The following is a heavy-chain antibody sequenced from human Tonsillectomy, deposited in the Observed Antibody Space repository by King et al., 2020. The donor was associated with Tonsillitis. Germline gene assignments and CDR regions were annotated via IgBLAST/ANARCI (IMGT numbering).Heavy chain of an antibody. CDR1: GFTVRCYS. CDR3: ARDQPNSGSY. D-gene: IGHD1-26*01. V-gene: IGHV3-21*01. Sequence: VQLVESGGGLGKPGGSLRLSGAASGFTVRCYSMKWVRQAPGEGLDWVSAIRSSSSYIYYADSGKARFTISRDNAKNSLYLQMNSLRAEDTAVYYCARDQPNSGSYWGQGTLVTVSS. CDR2: IRSSSSYI. J-gene: IGHJ4*02.